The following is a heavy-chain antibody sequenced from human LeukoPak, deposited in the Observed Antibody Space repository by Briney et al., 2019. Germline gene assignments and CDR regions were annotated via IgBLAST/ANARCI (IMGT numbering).Heavy chain of an antibody. D-gene: IGHD3-16*02. CDR1: GVSISSSSYY. CDR2: IYYSGIT. CDR3: AMGLTFGGVIVKYYFDY. Sequence: KPSGTLPLTCSGSGVSISSSSYYWGGIRQPPGEGRGGIRSIYYSGITYYNPSLKSRFTISVDTHNNQVAAKLSSVTAADTGVYDCAMGLTFGGVIVKYYFDYWGQGTLVTVSS. J-gene: IGHJ4*02. V-gene: IGHV4-39*06.